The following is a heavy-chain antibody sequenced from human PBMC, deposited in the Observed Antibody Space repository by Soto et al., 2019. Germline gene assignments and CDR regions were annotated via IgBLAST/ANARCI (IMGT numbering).Heavy chain of an antibody. D-gene: IGHD2-21*02. CDR1: GGPLTTYF. CDR3: AGDRGDSIEY. CDR2: VSYFGTT. V-gene: IGHV4-59*01. Sequence: SETLSLTCNVSGGPLTTYFWSWIRQPPGKGLEWIGYVSYFGTTNYNPPLQSRLTISLDTSKTHFSLNLSSVTAADTAFYYRAGDRGDSIEYWGQGIQVTVSS. J-gene: IGHJ4*02.